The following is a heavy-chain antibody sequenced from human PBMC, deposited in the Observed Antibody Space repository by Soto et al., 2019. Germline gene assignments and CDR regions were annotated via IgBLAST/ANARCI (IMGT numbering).Heavy chain of an antibody. Sequence: EVQLVETGGGLVQPGGSLRLSCGASGFTFSSYWMHWVRQAPGKGLVWVSRVNTDESRTSYADSVKGRFTSSRDNAKNTLYLQMNSLRAEDPAVYYCARVVNGQWYFDHWGQGTQVTVSS. J-gene: IGHJ4*02. CDR3: ARVVNGQWYFDH. D-gene: IGHD2-8*01. CDR2: VNTDESRT. V-gene: IGHV3-74*01. CDR1: GFTFSSYW.